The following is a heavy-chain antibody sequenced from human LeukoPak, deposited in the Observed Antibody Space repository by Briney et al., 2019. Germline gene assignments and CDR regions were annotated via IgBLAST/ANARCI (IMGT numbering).Heavy chain of an antibody. CDR3: ARHNDGSGYPEGPFDP. CDR2: IDPSDSYT. Sequence: KPGESLRISCKGSGYSFTSYWISWVRQMPGKGLEWMGRIDPSDSYTNYSPSFQGHVTISADKSISTAYLQWSSLKASDTAMYYCARHNDGSGYPEGPFDPWGQGTLVTVSS. V-gene: IGHV5-10-1*01. D-gene: IGHD3-22*01. CDR1: GYSFTSYW. J-gene: IGHJ5*02.